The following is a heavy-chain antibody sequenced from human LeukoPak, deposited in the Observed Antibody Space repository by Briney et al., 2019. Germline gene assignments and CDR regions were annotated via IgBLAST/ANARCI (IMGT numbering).Heavy chain of an antibody. CDR1: GFTFSDYS. CDR3: ARDTKYAFDN. CDR2: VGISSGNT. V-gene: IGHV3-48*01. J-gene: IGHJ4*02. D-gene: IGHD2-2*01. Sequence: GGSLRLSCAASGFTFSDYSMTWVRQAPGKGLEWISYVGISSGNTKYADSVKGRFTISGDKAKNSLYLQMNSQRVEDTAVYYCARDTKYAFDNWGQGTLVTVSS.